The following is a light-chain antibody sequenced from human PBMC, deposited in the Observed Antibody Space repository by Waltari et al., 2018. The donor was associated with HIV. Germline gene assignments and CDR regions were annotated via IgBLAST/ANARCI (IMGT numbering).Light chain of an antibody. CDR1: NIGSKS. CDR2: NES. J-gene: IGLJ1*01. Sequence: SYVLTQPPSVSVAPGKTARITCGGNNIGSKSVHWYQQKPGQAPVLVIYNESDRPSGIPERCSGSNSGNTATLTISRVEAGDEADYYCQVWDSSSDHPGVFGTGTKVTVL. CDR3: QVWDSSSDHPGV. V-gene: IGLV3-21*04.